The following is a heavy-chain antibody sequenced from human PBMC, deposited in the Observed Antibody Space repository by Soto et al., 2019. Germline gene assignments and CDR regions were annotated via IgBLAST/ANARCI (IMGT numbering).Heavy chain of an antibody. Sequence: QVQLQESGPGLVKPSQTLSLTCTVSGGSISSGGYYWSWIRQHPGKGLEWIGSIYYSGTTYYNPFLKTRVTISVDASKHQFSLKLRSVTAAATAVYYCARGVLHWGQGTLVTVSS. CDR2: IYYSGTT. CDR3: ARGVLH. J-gene: IGHJ4*02. D-gene: IGHD3-16*01. CDR1: GGSISSGGYY. V-gene: IGHV4-31*03.